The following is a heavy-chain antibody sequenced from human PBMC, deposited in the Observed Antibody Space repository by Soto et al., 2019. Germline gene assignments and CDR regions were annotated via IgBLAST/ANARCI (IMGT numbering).Heavy chain of an antibody. V-gene: IGHV3-23*01. J-gene: IGHJ4*02. CDR3: ASLWDGTFDY. Sequence: GGSLRLSCGASGLTFSSYVMSWARQAPGKGLEWVSTINDSGDNTYYADSVKGRFTISRDNSRNTLYLQMNSLRAEDTAVYFCASLWDGTFDYWGQGTLVTVSS. CDR1: GLTFSSYV. CDR2: INDSGDNT. D-gene: IGHD6-13*01.